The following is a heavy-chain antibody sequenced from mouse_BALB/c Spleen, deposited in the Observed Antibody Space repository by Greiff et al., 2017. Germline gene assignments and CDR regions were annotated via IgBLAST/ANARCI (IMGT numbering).Heavy chain of an antibody. D-gene: IGHD2-2*01. CDR1: GYTFSSYW. V-gene: IGHV1-9*01. J-gene: IGHJ2*01. CDR2: ILPGSGST. CDR3: ARRWLRHYFDY. Sequence: VQLQQSGAELMKPGASVKISCKATGYTFSSYWIEWVKQRPGHGLEWIGEILPGSGSTNYNEKFKGKATFTADTSSNTAYMQLSSLTSEDSAVYYCARRWLRHYFDYWGQGTTLTVSS.